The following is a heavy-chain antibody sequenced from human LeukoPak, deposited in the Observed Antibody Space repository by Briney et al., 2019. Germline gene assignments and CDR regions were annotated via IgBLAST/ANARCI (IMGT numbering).Heavy chain of an antibody. J-gene: IGHJ4*02. CDR1: GYSFASYW. CDR3: ARLSHGSDY. V-gene: IGHV5-51*01. CDR2: IYPADSDS. Sequence: GESLKISCKGSGYSFASYWIGWVRQMPGKGLEWVGIIYPADSDSRYSPSFQGQVTISADKSISTAYVQWSSLKASDTAMYYCARLSHGSDYWGQGTLVTVSS.